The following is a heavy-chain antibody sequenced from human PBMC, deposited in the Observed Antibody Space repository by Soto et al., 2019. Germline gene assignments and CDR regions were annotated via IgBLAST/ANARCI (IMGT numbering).Heavy chain of an antibody. CDR1: GYTFTASY. J-gene: IGHJ3*02. Sequence: ASVKVSCKASGYTFTASYMHWVRQAPGQGLEWMGIIDPSGGSTSNSQKFQGRVTMTRDTSTSTVYMELNSLRSEDTAVFYCARDSGHYYRSDAFDIWGPGTMVTVSS. CDR2: IDPSGGST. D-gene: IGHD1-26*01. V-gene: IGHV1-46*01. CDR3: ARDSGHYYRSDAFDI.